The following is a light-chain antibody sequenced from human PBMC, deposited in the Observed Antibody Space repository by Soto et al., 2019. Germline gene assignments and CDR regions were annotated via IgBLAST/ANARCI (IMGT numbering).Light chain of an antibody. Sequence: EIVLTQSPATVSLSPGERATLSCRASQSVNNHLAWYQQKPGQAPRLLIYEASNRATGIPARFSGSGAGTDFTLTISSLEPEDFAVYYCQQYNYWPFLLTFGGGTKVEIK. V-gene: IGKV3-11*01. CDR3: QQYNYWPFLLT. J-gene: IGKJ4*01. CDR1: QSVNNH. CDR2: EAS.